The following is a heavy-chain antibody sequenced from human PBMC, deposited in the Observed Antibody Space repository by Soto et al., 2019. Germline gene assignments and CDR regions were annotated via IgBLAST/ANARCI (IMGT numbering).Heavy chain of an antibody. V-gene: IGHV4-39*01. CDR1: GGSISSIDSY. D-gene: IGHD2-15*01. J-gene: IGHJ4*02. CDR3: ARQVGGSRFYFAS. Sequence: SETLSLTCTVSGGSISSIDSYWGWIRQPPGKGLEWIGSIYYSGSTYYNPSLKSRVTISVDTSKNQFSLKVNSVTAADTAVYFCARQVGGSRFYFASWGQGTLVTVSS. CDR2: IYYSGST.